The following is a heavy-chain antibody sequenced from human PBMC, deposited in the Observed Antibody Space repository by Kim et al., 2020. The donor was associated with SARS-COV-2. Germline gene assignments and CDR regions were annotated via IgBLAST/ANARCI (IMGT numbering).Heavy chain of an antibody. CDR3: ARARKQQLVRGYYYYMDV. Sequence: ASVKVSCKASGYTFTSYGISWVRQAPGQGLEWMGRISAYNGNTNYAQKLQGRVTMTTDTSTSTAYMELRSLRSDDTAVYYCARARKQQLVRGYYYYMDVWGKGTTVTVSS. CDR1: GYTFTSYG. D-gene: IGHD6-13*01. CDR2: ISAYNGNT. V-gene: IGHV1-18*01. J-gene: IGHJ6*03.